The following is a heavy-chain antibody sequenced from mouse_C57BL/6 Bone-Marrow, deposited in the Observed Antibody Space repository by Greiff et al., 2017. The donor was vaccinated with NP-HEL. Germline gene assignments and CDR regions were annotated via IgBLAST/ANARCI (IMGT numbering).Heavy chain of an antibody. D-gene: IGHD1-1*01. CDR3: APYYYGSSYGYFDV. V-gene: IGHV5-12*01. Sequence: DVKLVESGGGLVQPGGSLKLSCAASGFTFSDYYMYWVRQTPEKRLEWVAYISNGGGSTYYPDTVKGRFTISRDNAKNTLYLQMSRLKSEDTAMYYCAPYYYGSSYGYFDVWGTGTTVTVSS. J-gene: IGHJ1*03. CDR1: GFTFSDYY. CDR2: ISNGGGST.